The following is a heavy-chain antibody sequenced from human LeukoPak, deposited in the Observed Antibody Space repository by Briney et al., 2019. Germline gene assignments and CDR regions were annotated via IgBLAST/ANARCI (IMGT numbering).Heavy chain of an antibody. J-gene: IGHJ4*02. D-gene: IGHD3-22*01. CDR1: GYGFTGYY. CDR3: ARDYYYDSTGSYSAPGY. Sequence: ASVTVSCKASGYGFTGYYMHWVRQAPGQGLEWMGWINPNSGGTNYAQKFQGRVTMIRDTSISTAYMDLSRLRSDDTAVYYCARDYYYDSTGSYSAPGYWGQGTLVTVSS. V-gene: IGHV1-2*02. CDR2: INPNSGGT.